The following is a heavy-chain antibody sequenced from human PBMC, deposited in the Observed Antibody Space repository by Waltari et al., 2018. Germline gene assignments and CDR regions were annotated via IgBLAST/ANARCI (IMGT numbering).Heavy chain of an antibody. J-gene: IGHJ3*01. CDR1: GGSINNYY. CDR3: ARDRSPNSLDACDL. CDR2: MYNSGTT. D-gene: IGHD2-2*01. V-gene: IGHV4-59*01. Sequence: QVQLQESGPGLVKPSETLSLTCTVYGGSINNYYWTCMRQSPEKGLECIGYMYNSGTTNSNPSLKSRVTMSLDTSKNQFSLKLRSVTAADTAVYYCARDRSPNSLDACDLWGQGTKVTVSS.